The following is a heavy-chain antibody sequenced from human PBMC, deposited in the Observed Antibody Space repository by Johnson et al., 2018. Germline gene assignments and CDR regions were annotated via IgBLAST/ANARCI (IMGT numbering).Heavy chain of an antibody. CDR3: AKDLYYYDSSGYYYGYYDYYGMDV. V-gene: IGHV3-23*04. J-gene: IGHJ6*02. CDR1: GFTFSSYA. CDR2: MSGRGGST. Sequence: EVQLVESGGGLVQPGGSLRLSCAASGFTFSSYAMSWVRQAPGKGLEWVSTMSGRGGSTYYADSVKGRFTISRDNSKNTRYLQMNSLRGEETAVYYCAKDLYYYDSSGYYYGYYDYYGMDVWGQGTTVTVSS. D-gene: IGHD3-22*01.